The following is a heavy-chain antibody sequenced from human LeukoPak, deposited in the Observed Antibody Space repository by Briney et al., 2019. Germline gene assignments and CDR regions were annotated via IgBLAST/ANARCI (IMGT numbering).Heavy chain of an antibody. D-gene: IGHD6-13*01. J-gene: IGHJ6*02. CDR1: GGSIRSYY. CDR2: IYTSGCT. CDR3: ARVAGSSWHYYGMDV. Sequence: PSVTVSLTCTVSGGSIRSYYGSWIRQPAGKGLEGIGHIYTSGCTNYYPSLKSRVTMSVDTSKNQFPMKLSSVTAADTAVYYCARVAGSSWHYYGMDVWGQGTTVTAS. V-gene: IGHV4-4*07.